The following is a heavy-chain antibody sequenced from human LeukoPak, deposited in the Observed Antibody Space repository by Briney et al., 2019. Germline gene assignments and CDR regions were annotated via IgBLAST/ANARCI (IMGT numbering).Heavy chain of an antibody. CDR3: ARVRGYCSSTSCHTPFDY. J-gene: IGHJ4*02. CDR2: INSDGSST. Sequence: GGSLRLSCAASGFTFSSYWMHWVRQAPGKGLVWVSRINSDGSSTSYADSVKGRFTISRDNAKNTLYLQMNSLRAEDTAVYYCARVRGYCSSTSCHTPFDYWGQGTLVTVSS. V-gene: IGHV3-74*01. D-gene: IGHD2-2*02. CDR1: GFTFSSYW.